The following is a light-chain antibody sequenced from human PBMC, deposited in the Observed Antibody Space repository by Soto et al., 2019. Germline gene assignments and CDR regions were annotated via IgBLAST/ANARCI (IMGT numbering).Light chain of an antibody. J-gene: IGKJ5*01. CDR2: YTS. Sequence: EIVMTQSPATLSVSPGESATLCYRASQSVSSDLAWYQQKPGQAPRLLIYYTSTRATGFPARFSGGGSGTEFTLTISSLQSEDSAFYYCKQYNKWPITVGQGTRLAIK. V-gene: IGKV3-15*01. CDR1: QSVSSD. CDR3: KQYNKWPIT.